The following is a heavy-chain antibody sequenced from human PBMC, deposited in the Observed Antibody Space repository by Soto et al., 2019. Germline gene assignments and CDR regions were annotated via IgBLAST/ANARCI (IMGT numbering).Heavy chain of an antibody. J-gene: IGHJ3*02. V-gene: IGHV4-31*03. CDR2: ISYGGST. CDR1: GGSFSTDGNY. Sequence: SETLSLTCTVSGGSFSTDGNYWSWNRQFQGLDLVWIRHISYGGSTNSNPSLRRRLSMSVDTTNTQFSLVLSPVTAAATALYFSGRLLGSGSYLGIFDAFYIWGQGTVVTVSS. CDR3: GRLLGSGSYLGIFDAFYI. D-gene: IGHD1-26*01.